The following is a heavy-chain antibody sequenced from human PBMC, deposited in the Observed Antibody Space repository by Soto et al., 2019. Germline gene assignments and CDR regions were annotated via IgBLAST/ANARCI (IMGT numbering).Heavy chain of an antibody. CDR3: ARVRGRLLRFDP. D-gene: IGHD2-15*01. Sequence: SETLSLTCTVSGGSISSGDYYWSWIRQPPGKGLEWIGYIYYSGSTNYNPSLKSRVTISVDTSKNQFSLKLSSVTAADTAVYYCARVRGRLLRFDPWGQGTLVTVSS. J-gene: IGHJ5*02. V-gene: IGHV4-30-4*01. CDR1: GGSISSGDYY. CDR2: IYYSGST.